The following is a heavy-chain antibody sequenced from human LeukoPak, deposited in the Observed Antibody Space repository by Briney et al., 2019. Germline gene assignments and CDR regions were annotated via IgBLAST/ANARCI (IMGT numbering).Heavy chain of an antibody. J-gene: IGHJ4*02. CDR2: INHSGST. V-gene: IGHV4-34*01. D-gene: IGHD5-12*01. CDR1: GGSFSGYY. Sequence: PSETLSLTCAVYGGSFSGYYWSWLRQPPGKGLEWIGEINHSGSTNYNPSLKSRVTISVDTSKNQFSLKLSSVTAADTAVYYCARGAGGWLRAPLYYFDYWGQGTLVTVSS. CDR3: ARGAGGWLRAPLYYFDY.